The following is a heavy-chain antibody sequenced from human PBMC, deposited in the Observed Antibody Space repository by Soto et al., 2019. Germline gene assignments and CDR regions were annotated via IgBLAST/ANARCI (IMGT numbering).Heavy chain of an antibody. V-gene: IGHV4-4*02. Sequence: QVQLQESGPGLVKPSGTLSLTCAVFGGSISNSNWWTWVRQPPGKGLDWIGEIFHSGSTNYNSSLMGRHTISVDKANNLFSLKLSSVTAADTAVYYCAHRPIVGAAIWGQGTLVTVSS. D-gene: IGHD1-26*01. CDR1: GGSISNSNW. CDR3: AHRPIVGAAI. CDR2: IFHSGST. J-gene: IGHJ4*02.